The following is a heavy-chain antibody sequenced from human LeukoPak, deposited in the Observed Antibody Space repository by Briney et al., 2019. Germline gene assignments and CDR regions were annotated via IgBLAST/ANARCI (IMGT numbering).Heavy chain of an antibody. J-gene: IGHJ3*02. V-gene: IGHV4-4*07. CDR2: IYTGGYT. D-gene: IGHD1-26*01. CDR3: ARAYSGSYRSHGAFDI. CDR1: GDSLSSSY. Sequence: SETLSLACTVSGDSLSSSYWGWVRQPAGKGLEWVGRIYTGGYTNYNPSLQSRVTMSVDTSKNQFSLKLSSVTAADTAVYYCARAYSGSYRSHGAFDIWGQGTMVTVSS.